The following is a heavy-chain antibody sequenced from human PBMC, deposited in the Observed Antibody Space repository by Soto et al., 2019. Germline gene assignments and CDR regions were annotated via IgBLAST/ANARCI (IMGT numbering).Heavy chain of an antibody. J-gene: IGHJ4*02. CDR2: VSWNSGAK. D-gene: IGHD2-21*02. CDR3: AKGVATAVPALDY. Sequence: GGSLRLSCVASGFSFDDFVMNWVRQRPGKGLEWVSSVSWNSGAKLYADSVKGRFAISRDSAKKSVYLQMNSLRPDDTAFYYCAKGVATAVPALDYWGKGTLVTVSS. CDR1: GFSFDDFV. V-gene: IGHV3-9*01.